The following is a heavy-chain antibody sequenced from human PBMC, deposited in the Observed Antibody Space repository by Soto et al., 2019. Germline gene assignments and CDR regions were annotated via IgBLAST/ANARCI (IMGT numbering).Heavy chain of an antibody. CDR3: ARLPRGGFNYVILTGYYNPYGMDV. J-gene: IGHJ6*02. D-gene: IGHD3-9*01. V-gene: IGHV5-10-1*01. CDR2: IDPSDSYT. Sequence: PGESLKISCKGSGYSFTSYWISWVRQMPGKGLEWMGRIDPSDSYTNYSPSFQGHVTISADKSISTAYLQWSSLKASDTAMYYCARLPRGGFNYVILTGYYNPYGMDVWGQGTTVTVSS. CDR1: GYSFTSYW.